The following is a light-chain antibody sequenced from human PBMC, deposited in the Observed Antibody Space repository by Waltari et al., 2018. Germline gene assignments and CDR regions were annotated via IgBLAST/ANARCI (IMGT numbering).Light chain of an antibody. V-gene: IGLV1-44*01. CDR3: TSWDESLNGWV. Sequence: SVLIQPLSASGTPGPRVTIACSGSSSNIGNQVVNWYQQVPGTAPKLLIYTYNERPSGVPDRFSGAKSGTSASLAINGLQSEDEADYYCTSWDESLNGWVIGGGTKLTVL. CDR1: SSNIGNQV. CDR2: TYN. J-gene: IGLJ3*02.